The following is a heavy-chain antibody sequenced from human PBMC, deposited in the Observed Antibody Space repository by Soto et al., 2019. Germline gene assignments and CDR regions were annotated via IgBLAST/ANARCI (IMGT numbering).Heavy chain of an antibody. V-gene: IGHV1-18*01. Sequence: ASVKVSCKASGYTFTSYGISWVRQAPGQGLEWMGWISAYNGNTNYAQKLQGRVTMTTDTSTSTAYMELRSLRSDDTAVYYCARGLNYDYIWGSYRYRWFDPWGQGTLVTVSS. J-gene: IGHJ5*02. CDR3: ARGLNYDYIWGSYRYRWFDP. CDR2: ISAYNGNT. D-gene: IGHD3-16*02. CDR1: GYTFTSYG.